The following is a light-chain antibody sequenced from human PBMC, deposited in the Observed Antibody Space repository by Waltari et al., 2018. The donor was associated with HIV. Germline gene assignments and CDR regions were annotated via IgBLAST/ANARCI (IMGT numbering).Light chain of an antibody. J-gene: IGKJ4*01. Sequence: ETVMTQSPATLSVSPGERATLSCRASQSVGSNLAWYQQKPGQAPRLLVYGVFTRATGIPARFSGSGSGTEFTLTISSLQSEDFAVYSCQQYHNWPLTFGGGTKVEIK. V-gene: IGKV3-15*01. CDR2: GVF. CDR3: QQYHNWPLT. CDR1: QSVGSN.